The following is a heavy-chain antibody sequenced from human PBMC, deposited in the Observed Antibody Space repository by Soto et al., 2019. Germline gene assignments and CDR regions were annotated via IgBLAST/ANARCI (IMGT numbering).Heavy chain of an antibody. Sequence: QVQLQESGPGLVKPSETLSLTCTVSGGSISSYYWSWIRQPPGKGLEWIGYIYYSGSTNYNPSLKSRVTISVDTSKNQFSLKLSSVTAADTAVYYCARDIMGTNYYYYGMAVWGQGTTVTVSS. CDR1: GGSISSYY. D-gene: IGHD2-8*01. CDR2: IYYSGST. J-gene: IGHJ6*02. V-gene: IGHV4-59*01. CDR3: ARDIMGTNYYYYGMAV.